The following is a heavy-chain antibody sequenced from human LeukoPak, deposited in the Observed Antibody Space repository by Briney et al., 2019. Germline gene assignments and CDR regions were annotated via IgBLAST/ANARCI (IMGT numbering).Heavy chain of an antibody. CDR1: GGSFTGYV. CDR2: NTDSGTT. V-gene: IGHV4-34*01. CDR3: ARLTTVGCKSRSCYTDY. Sequence: SETLSLTCRVYGGSFTGYVWSWIRQPPGKGLEWIGENTDSGTTNSNPSLKSRVTISVDTSKNQFSLKLSSVTAADTAVYYCARLTTVGCKSRSCYTDYWGQGILVTVSS. D-gene: IGHD2-2*02. J-gene: IGHJ4*02.